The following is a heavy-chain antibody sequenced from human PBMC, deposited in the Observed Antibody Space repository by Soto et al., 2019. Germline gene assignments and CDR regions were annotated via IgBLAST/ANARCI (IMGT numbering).Heavy chain of an antibody. V-gene: IGHV3-9*01. D-gene: IGHD5-12*01. CDR2: ISWNSGSI. CDR1: GFTFDDYA. J-gene: IGHJ6*04. CDR3: ANMAQKKRHYYGMDV. Sequence: GGSLRLSCAAPGFTFDDYALHWVRQAPRKGLEWVSGISWNSGSIGYADSVKGRFTISRDNAKNSLYLQMNSLRAEDTALYYCANMAQKKRHYYGMDVWGKGTTVTVSS.